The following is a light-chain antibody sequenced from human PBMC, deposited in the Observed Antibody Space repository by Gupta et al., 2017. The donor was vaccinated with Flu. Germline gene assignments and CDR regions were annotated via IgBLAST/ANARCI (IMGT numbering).Light chain of an antibody. CDR1: QSVLYTSNNKNY. J-gene: IGKJ3*01. CDR2: WAS. V-gene: IGKV4-1*01. Sequence: NCKSSQSVLYTSNNKNYLAWYQQKPGQPPKLLIYWASTRESGVPDRFSGSGSGTDFTLTISSLQAEDVAVYYCQQYYSAPFTFGPGTKVDIK. CDR3: QQYYSAPFT.